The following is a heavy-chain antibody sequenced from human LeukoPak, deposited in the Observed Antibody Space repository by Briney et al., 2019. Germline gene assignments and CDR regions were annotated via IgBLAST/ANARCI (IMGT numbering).Heavy chain of an antibody. CDR2: IYSGGST. V-gene: IGHV3-53*01. J-gene: IGHJ2*01. CDR1: GFTVSSNY. Sequence: GGSLRLSCAASGFTVSSNYMSWVRQAPGKGLEWVSVIYSGGSTYYADSVKGRFTISRDSSKNTLFLHMNTLRAEDTAIYYCAKDRTVGASYWYFDLWGRGTLVTVSS. CDR3: AKDRTVGASYWYFDL. D-gene: IGHD1-26*01.